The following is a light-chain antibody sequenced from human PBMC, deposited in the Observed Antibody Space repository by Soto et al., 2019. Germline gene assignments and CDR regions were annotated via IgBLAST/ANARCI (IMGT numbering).Light chain of an antibody. CDR2: AAS. Sequence: DIQMTQSPSSLSASVGDRVTITCRASQGISIYLAWYQQKPGKVPKLLIYAASTLQTGVPSRFSGIGSGTAFTLTISSLQPDDVATYYCQKYSSPPQTFGQGTKVEIK. J-gene: IGKJ1*01. V-gene: IGKV1-27*01. CDR3: QKYSSPPQT. CDR1: QGISIY.